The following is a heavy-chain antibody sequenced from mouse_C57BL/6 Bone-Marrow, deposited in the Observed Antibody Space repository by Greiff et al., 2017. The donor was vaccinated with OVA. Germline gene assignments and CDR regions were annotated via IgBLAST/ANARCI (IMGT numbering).Heavy chain of an antibody. CDR3: AREEENYYGSSYWYFDV. CDR1: GFTFSDYY. D-gene: IGHD1-1*01. J-gene: IGHJ1*03. CDR2: INYDGSST. V-gene: IGHV5-16*01. Sequence: DVKLVESEGGLVQPGSSMKLSCTASGFTFSDYYMAWVRQVPEKGLEWVANINYDGSSTYYLDSLKSRFIISRDNAKNILYLQMSSLKSEDTATYYCAREEENYYGSSYWYFDVWGTGTTVTVSS.